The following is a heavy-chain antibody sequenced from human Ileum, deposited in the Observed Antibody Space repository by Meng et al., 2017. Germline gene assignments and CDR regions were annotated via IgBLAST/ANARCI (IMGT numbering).Heavy chain of an antibody. V-gene: IGHV3-23*01. Sequence: EVTLLESGGGRVQPGGSLTLSCVGSEFTFNNFAMTWVRQTPSKGLEWVASLSASGRTPEYADSVKGRFTVSRDNSKNALFLHMTNLRVADTALYSCAKGISVIPTAFDHWGQGTLVTVSS. CDR2: LSASGRTP. D-gene: IGHD2/OR15-2a*01. J-gene: IGHJ4*02. CDR3: AKGISVIPTAFDH. CDR1: EFTFNNFA.